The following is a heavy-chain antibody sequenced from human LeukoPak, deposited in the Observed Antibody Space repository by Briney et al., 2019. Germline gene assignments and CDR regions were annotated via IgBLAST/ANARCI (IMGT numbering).Heavy chain of an antibody. CDR3: ARDSLLFYDFWSGPEADY. Sequence: GGSLRLSCAASGFTFSSYSMTWVRQAPGKGLEWVSSISSSSSYIYYADSVKGRFTISRDNAKNSLYLQMNSLRAEDTAVYYCARDSLLFYDFWSGPEADYWGQGTLVTVSS. CDR2: ISSSSSYI. D-gene: IGHD3-3*01. J-gene: IGHJ4*02. V-gene: IGHV3-21*01. CDR1: GFTFSSYS.